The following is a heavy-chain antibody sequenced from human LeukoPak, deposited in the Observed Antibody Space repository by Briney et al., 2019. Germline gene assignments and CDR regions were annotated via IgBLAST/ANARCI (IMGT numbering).Heavy chain of an antibody. CDR1: GFTFSNAW. CDR3: TTISSGSFPY. J-gene: IGHJ4*02. CDR2: IKSNSDGGTT. V-gene: IGHV3-15*01. Sequence: PGGSLRLSCAASGFTFSNAWMSWVRQAPGKGLEWVGRIKSNSDGGTTDYAAPVKGRFTISRDDSKNTLYLQMNSLKTEDTAVYYCTTISSGSFPYWGQGTLVTVSS. D-gene: IGHD3-10*01.